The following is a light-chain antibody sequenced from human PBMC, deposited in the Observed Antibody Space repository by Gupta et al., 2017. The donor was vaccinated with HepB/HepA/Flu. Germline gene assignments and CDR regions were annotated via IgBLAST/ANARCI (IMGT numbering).Light chain of an antibody. J-gene: IGKJ2*02. CDR2: DAS. CDR1: QNVNNY. Sequence: EIVLTQSPATLSLSPGERATLSCRASQNVNNYLGWYQQKPGQVPSLLIYDASMRATGVPARFSGSASGTDFTLTISIRDPEDFTVYYCQQRHYWPCTFGQGTKLEI. V-gene: IGKV3-11*01. CDR3: QQRHYWPCT.